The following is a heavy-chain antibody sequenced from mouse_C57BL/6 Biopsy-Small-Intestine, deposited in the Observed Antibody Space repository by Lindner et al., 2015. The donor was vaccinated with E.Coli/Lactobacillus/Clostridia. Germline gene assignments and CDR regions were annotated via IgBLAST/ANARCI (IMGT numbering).Heavy chain of an antibody. CDR3: ARVYGNYDWYFDV. CDR2: IYYSGTI. J-gene: IGHJ1*03. V-gene: IGHV3-5*01. D-gene: IGHD2-1*01. Sequence: VQLQESGPGLVKPSQTVFLTCTVTGISITTGNYRWSWIRQFPGNKLEWIGYIYYSGTITYNPSLTSRTTITRDTPKNQFFLGMNSLTAEDTATYYCARVYGNYDWYFDVWGTGTTVTVSS. CDR1: GISITTGNYR.